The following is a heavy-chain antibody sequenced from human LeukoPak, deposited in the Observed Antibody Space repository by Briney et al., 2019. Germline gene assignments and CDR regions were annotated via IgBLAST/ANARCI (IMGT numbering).Heavy chain of an antibody. CDR1: GGSISSSSYY. CDR2: IYTSGST. J-gene: IGHJ4*02. Sequence: SETLSLTCTVSGGSISSSSYYWGWIRQPPGKGLEWIGRIYTSGSTNYNPPLKSRVTMSVDTSKNQFSLKLSSVTAADTAVYYCARARGGAAMVDYGGQGTLVTVSS. V-gene: IGHV4-39*07. CDR3: ARARGGAAMVDY. D-gene: IGHD5-18*01.